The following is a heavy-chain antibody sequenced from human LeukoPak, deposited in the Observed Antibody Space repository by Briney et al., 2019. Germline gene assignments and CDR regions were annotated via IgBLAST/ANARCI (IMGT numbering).Heavy chain of an antibody. CDR2: ISPSGGST. J-gene: IGHJ4*02. CDR1: GYTFTSYH. Sequence: GASVKVSCKASGYTFTSYHMHWVRQAPGQGLEWMGIISPSGGSTSSAQNFQGRLTVTRDTSTTTVYMELSSLRSEDTAVYYWAGDLGGGVRRPRWEFDYWGQGTLVTVSS. D-gene: IGHD3-16*01. CDR3: AGDLGGGVRRPRWEFDY. V-gene: IGHV1-46*01.